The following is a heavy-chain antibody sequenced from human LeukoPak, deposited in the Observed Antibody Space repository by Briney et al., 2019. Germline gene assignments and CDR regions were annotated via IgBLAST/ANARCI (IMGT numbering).Heavy chain of an antibody. CDR1: GFSLSTGGLG. CDR2: IYWDDDK. Sequence: SGPTLVNPTQTLTVTCTFSGFSLSTGGLGVGWIRQPPGKALEWLAVIYWDDDKRYSPSLKSRLTITKDTSKNQVVLTMTNMDPVDTATYYCAHSGVSTFLFDYWGQGTLVTVSS. D-gene: IGHD2/OR15-2a*01. V-gene: IGHV2-5*02. CDR3: AHSGVSTFLFDY. J-gene: IGHJ4*02.